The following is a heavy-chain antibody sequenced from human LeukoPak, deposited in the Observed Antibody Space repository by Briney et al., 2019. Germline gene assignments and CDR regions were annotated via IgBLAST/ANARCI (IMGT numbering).Heavy chain of an antibody. J-gene: IGHJ3*02. Sequence: TPSESLSLTCTVSGGSISIYYWGWTRHPPGKGLEWIGYIYYSGSTNYSPSLKSRVTISVDTSKNQFSLQLSSVTAADTAVYYCARVAGIHIVVERRAFDIWGQGTMVTVSS. CDR3: ARVAGIHIVVERRAFDI. V-gene: IGHV4-59*01. D-gene: IGHD2-21*01. CDR1: GGSISIYY. CDR2: IYYSGST.